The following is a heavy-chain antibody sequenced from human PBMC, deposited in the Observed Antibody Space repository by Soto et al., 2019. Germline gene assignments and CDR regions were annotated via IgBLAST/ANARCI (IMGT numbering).Heavy chain of an antibody. CDR2: ISSDGKSE. Sequence: QVQLVESGGGVVQPGRSLRLSCAASGFTFSTYGMHWVRQPPGQGLGWVAVISSDGKSEHYADPVKGRFSISRDNSKNTLSLQMNSLRVEDTAVYYCAKTITTYSGDSRGRGALVDYWGQGTLVTVSS. D-gene: IGHD3-22*01. CDR1: GFTFSTYG. CDR3: AKTITTYSGDSRGRGALVDY. V-gene: IGHV3-30*18. J-gene: IGHJ4*02.